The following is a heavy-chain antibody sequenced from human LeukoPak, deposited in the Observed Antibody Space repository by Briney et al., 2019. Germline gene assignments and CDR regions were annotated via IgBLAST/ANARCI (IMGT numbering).Heavy chain of an antibody. V-gene: IGHV4-39*01. CDR3: ARQELESGSYRGNWFDP. CDR1: GGSISSSSYY. CDR2: IYYSGST. Sequence: SETLSLTCTVSGGSISSSSYYWGWIRQPPEQGLEWIGSIYYSGSTYYNPSLKSRVTISVDTSKNQFSLKLSSVTAADTAVYYYARQELESGSYRGNWFDPWGQGTLVTVSS. D-gene: IGHD1-26*01. J-gene: IGHJ5*02.